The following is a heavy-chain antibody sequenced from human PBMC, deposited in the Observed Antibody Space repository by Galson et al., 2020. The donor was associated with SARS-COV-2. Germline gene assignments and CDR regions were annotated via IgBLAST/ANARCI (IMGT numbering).Heavy chain of an antibody. Sequence: SETLSLTSTVTGGTISSYYWSWIRQHPGKGLEWNGYVYYTGSTNYNPSLKSRVSISADTSNNQLSLEVRSVTAADTAVYFCAGDRRHQYSSAWCAFDVWGQGTLGTVAS. CDR1: GGTISSYY. J-gene: IGHJ3*01. CDR3: AGDRRHQYSSAWCAFDV. V-gene: IGHV4-59*01. CDR2: VYYTGST. D-gene: IGHD6-13*01.